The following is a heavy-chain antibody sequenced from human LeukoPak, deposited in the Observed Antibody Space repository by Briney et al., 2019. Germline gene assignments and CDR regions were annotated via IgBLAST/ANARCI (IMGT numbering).Heavy chain of an antibody. J-gene: IGHJ4*02. V-gene: IGHV4-59*08. CDR2: IYYSGST. CDR3: AKVSDRDSSGYYWGFEY. Sequence: SHTLSLTCTVSGGSISGYYWSWIRQPPGKGLECIGYIYYSGSTNYNPSLKSRVTISVDTSRNQFSLKLTSVTAADTAVYYCAKVSDRDSSGYYWGFEYWGQGTLVTVSS. CDR1: GGSISGYY. D-gene: IGHD3-22*01.